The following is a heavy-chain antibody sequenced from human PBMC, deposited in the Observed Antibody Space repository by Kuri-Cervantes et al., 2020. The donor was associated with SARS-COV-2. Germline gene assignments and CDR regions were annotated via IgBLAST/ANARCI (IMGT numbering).Heavy chain of an antibody. Sequence: ESLKISRAVYGGSFSGYYWSWIRQPPGKGLEWIGEINHSGSTNYNPSLKSRVTISVDTSKNQFSLKLSSVTAADTAVYYCARDPRYLARGGGFDYWGQGTLVTVSS. D-gene: IGHD1-14*01. V-gene: IGHV4-34*01. J-gene: IGHJ4*02. CDR2: INHSGST. CDR3: ARDPRYLARGGGFDY. CDR1: GGSFSGYY.